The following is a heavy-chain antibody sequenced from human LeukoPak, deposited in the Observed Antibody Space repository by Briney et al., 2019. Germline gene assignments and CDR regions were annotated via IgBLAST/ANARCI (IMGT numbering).Heavy chain of an antibody. Sequence: GGSLRLSCAASGFTFSSYAMHWVRQAPGKGLEWVAVISYDGSNKYYADSVKGRFTISRDNSKNTLYLQMNSLRAEDTAVYYCAREGACSSTSCYAIDAFDTWGQGTMVTVSS. V-gene: IGHV3-30-3*01. CDR2: ISYDGSNK. CDR1: GFTFSSYA. J-gene: IGHJ3*02. CDR3: AREGACSSTSCYAIDAFDT. D-gene: IGHD2-2*01.